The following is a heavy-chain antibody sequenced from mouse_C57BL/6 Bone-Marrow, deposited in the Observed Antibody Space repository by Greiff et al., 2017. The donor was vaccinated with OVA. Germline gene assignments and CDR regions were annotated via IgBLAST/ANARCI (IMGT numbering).Heavy chain of an antibody. D-gene: IGHD1-1*01. CDR2: IWTGGGS. J-gene: IGHJ1*03. Sequence: QVQLKESGPGLVAPSQSLSITCPVSGFSLTSYAISWVRQPPGKGLEWLGVIWTGGGSNYNSAIKSILSISKDNSKSQVFLKMNSLQTDDTARYYCARNRGYYYGSNWYFDVWGTGITVTVSS. CDR1: GFSLTSYA. CDR3: ARNRGYYYGSNWYFDV. V-gene: IGHV2-9-1*01.